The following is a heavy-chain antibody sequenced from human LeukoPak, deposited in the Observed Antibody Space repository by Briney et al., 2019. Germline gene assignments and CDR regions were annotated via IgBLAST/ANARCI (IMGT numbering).Heavy chain of an antibody. CDR1: GGSISSSSYY. CDR2: IYYSGST. J-gene: IGHJ4*02. CDR3: AGRIAAAGTLDY. Sequence: SETLSLTCTVSGGSISSSSYYWGWVRQPPGKGLEWIGSIYYSGSTYYNPSLKSRVTISVDTSKNQFSLKLSSVTAADTAVYYCAGRIAAAGTLDYWGQGTLVTVSS. D-gene: IGHD6-13*01. V-gene: IGHV4-39*07.